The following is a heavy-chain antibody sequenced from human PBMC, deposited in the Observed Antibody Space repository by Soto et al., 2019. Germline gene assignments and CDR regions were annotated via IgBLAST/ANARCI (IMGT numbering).Heavy chain of an antibody. CDR2: VYRTGST. CDR3: ARARATIAAAAIFDC. V-gene: IGHV4-4*02. CDR1: GGSISTSSW. D-gene: IGHD6-13*01. Sequence: PSETLSVTCAVAGGSISTSSWWSWVRQPPGKGLEWIGEVYRTGSTNYNPSLESRLTISVDKSKNQFSLKLTSVTAADTAVYYCARARATIAAAAIFDCWGQGTLVTVSS. J-gene: IGHJ4*02.